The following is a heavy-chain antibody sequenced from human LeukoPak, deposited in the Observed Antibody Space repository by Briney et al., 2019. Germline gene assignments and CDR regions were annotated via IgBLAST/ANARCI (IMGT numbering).Heavy chain of an antibody. D-gene: IGHD1-26*01. Sequence: GASVKVSCKASGGTFSSYAISWVRQAPGQGLEWMGGIIPIFGTANYAQKFQGRVTITADESTSTAYMELSSLRSEDTAVYYCARDQRGSGSRGNWFDPWGQGTLVTVSS. V-gene: IGHV1-69*13. CDR3: ARDQRGSGSRGNWFDP. CDR2: IIPIFGTA. J-gene: IGHJ5*02. CDR1: GGTFSSYA.